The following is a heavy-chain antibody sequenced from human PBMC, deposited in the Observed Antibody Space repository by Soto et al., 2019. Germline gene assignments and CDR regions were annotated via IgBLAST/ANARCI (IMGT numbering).Heavy chain of an antibody. Sequence: QVQLQESGPGLVKPSETLSLTCTVSGGSISSDYWSWIRQPPGKRLEYIGFIYHGGSANYNPSLGRRVTISPAPSKNQLALKLSSVTAADRAVYYCARGEWFSRGYGMDVWGRGTTVTVS. CDR1: GGSISSDY. D-gene: IGHD3-3*01. CDR2: IYHGGSA. J-gene: IGHJ6*02. V-gene: IGHV4-59*01. CDR3: ARGEWFSRGYGMDV.